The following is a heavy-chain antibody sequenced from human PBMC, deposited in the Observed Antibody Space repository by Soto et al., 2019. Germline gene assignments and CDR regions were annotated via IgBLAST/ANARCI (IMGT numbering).Heavy chain of an antibody. D-gene: IGHD6-6*01. CDR1: GFTFSSYA. Sequence: QVQLVESGGGVVQPGRSLTLSCSASGFTFSSYAMHWVRQAPGKGLEWVAVISYHGNNKYYADSVKGRFTISRDNSKNTLNQQVNRLTPENTAVYYCAKEQLVPSGYYYGMAVWGQGTTVTVSS. V-gene: IGHV3-30-3*01. CDR3: AKEQLVPSGYYYGMAV. J-gene: IGHJ6*02. CDR2: ISYHGNNK.